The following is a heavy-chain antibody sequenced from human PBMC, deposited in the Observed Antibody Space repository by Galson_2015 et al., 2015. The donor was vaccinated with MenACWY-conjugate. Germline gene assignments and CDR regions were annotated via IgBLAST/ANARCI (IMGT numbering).Heavy chain of an antibody. Sequence: SLRLSCAASGFIFSGYAMSWVRQAPGKGLEWVSAMSGSGGSRNYADSVKGRFTISRDNSKNTLFLQMNSLRAEDTAVYYCAKTYCSSTNCREPNWYFDLWGRGTLVTVS. CDR3: AKTYCSSTNCREPNWYFDL. D-gene: IGHD2-2*01. CDR2: MSGSGGSR. V-gene: IGHV3-23*01. CDR1: GFIFSGYA. J-gene: IGHJ2*01.